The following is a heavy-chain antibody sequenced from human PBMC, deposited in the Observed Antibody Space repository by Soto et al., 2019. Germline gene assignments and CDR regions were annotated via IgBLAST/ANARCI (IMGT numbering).Heavy chain of an antibody. CDR1: GYTFTSYG. CDR3: ARDGLRFLGWARGWFDP. CDR2: ISAYNGNT. V-gene: IGHV1-18*04. D-gene: IGHD3-3*01. Sequence: ASVKVSCKASGYTFTSYGISWVRQAPGQGLEWMGWISAYNGNTNYAQKLQGRVTMTTDTSTSTAYMELRSLRSDDTAVYYCARDGLRFLGWARGWFDPWGQGTLVTVSS. J-gene: IGHJ5*02.